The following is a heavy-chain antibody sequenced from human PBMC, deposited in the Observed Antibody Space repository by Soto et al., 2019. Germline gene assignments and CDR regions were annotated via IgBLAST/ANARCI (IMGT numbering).Heavy chain of an antibody. D-gene: IGHD6-13*01. Sequence: QVQLVESGGGVVQPGRSLRLSCAASGFTFSSYGMHWVRQAPGKGLEWVAVISYDGSNKYYADSVKGRFTISRDNSKNTLYLQMNSLRAEDTAVYYCATDPYSSSWYNFRGHYFDYWGQGTLVTVSS. CDR1: GFTFSSYG. CDR3: ATDPYSSSWYNFRGHYFDY. J-gene: IGHJ4*02. V-gene: IGHV3-30*03. CDR2: ISYDGSNK.